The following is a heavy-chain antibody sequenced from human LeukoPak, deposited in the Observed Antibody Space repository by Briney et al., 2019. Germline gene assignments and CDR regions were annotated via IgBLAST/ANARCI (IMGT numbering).Heavy chain of an antibody. CDR3: AKDGQWLTNYYYYYMDV. D-gene: IGHD6-19*01. J-gene: IGHJ6*03. V-gene: IGHV3-7*01. CDR1: GFTFSSYW. Sequence: GGSLRLSCAASGFTFSSYWMSWVRQAPGKGLEWVANIKQDGSEKYYVDSVKGRFTISRDNAKNSLYLQMNSLRAEDTAVYYCAKDGQWLTNYYYYYMDVWGKGTTVTVSS. CDR2: IKQDGSEK.